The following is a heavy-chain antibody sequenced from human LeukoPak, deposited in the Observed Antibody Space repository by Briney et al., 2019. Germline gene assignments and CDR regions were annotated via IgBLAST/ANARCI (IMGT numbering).Heavy chain of an antibody. J-gene: IGHJ4*02. V-gene: IGHV1-69*06. CDR3: ARERTRVEMATIIPFFDY. Sequence: SVTVSCKASGYTFTSYDINWVRQAPGQGLEWMGGIIPIFGTANYAQKFQGRVTITADKSTSTAYMELSSLRSEDTAVYYCARERTRVEMATIIPFFDYWGQGTLVTVSS. CDR1: GYTFTSYD. D-gene: IGHD5-24*01. CDR2: IIPIFGTA.